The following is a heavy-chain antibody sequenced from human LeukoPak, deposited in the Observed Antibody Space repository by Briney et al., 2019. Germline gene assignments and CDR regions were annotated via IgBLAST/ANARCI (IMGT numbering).Heavy chain of an antibody. V-gene: IGHV3-30*02. J-gene: IGHJ4*02. CDR2: IRYDESNR. Sequence: GGSLRLSCAASGFTFINYGIHWVRQAPGKGLEWVAFIRYDESNRYYSDSVKGRFTISRDNSKNTLYLQMNSLRAEDTAVYYCVRDWGYDSSGYWQKYFDTWGQGTLVTVSS. CDR1: GFTFINYG. CDR3: VRDWGYDSSGYWQKYFDT. D-gene: IGHD3-22*01.